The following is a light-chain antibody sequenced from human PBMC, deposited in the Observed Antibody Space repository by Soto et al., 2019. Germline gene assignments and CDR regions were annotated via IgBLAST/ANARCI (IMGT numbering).Light chain of an antibody. J-gene: IGKJ5*01. V-gene: IGKV3-20*01. Sequence: EIVMTQSPASLSVSPGERAIVSCRAGQSISSDLAWYQQKSGQAPRLLIYSASRRATGIPDRFTGSGSGTDFTLIISRLEPEDFALYYCQQYGGSPMTFGQGTRLEIK. CDR2: SAS. CDR1: QSISSD. CDR3: QQYGGSPMT.